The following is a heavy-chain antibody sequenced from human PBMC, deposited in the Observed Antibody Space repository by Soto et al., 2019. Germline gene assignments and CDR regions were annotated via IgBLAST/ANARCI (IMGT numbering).Heavy chain of an antibody. CDR1: GGSISSGGYY. D-gene: IGHD1-1*01. CDR2: IYYSGST. Sequence: QVQLQESGPGLVKPSQTLSLTRTVSGGSISSGGYYWSWIRQHPGKGLEWIGYIYYSGSTYYNPSLKSRVTISLDTSKNQFSLKLSSVTAADTAVYYCAATPGRIGWFDPWGQGTLVTVSS. CDR3: AATPGRIGWFDP. J-gene: IGHJ5*02. V-gene: IGHV4-31*03.